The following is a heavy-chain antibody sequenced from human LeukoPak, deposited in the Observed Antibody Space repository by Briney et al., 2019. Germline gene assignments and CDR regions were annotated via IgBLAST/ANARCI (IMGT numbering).Heavy chain of an antibody. V-gene: IGHV3-7*01. D-gene: IGHD6-13*01. CDR1: GFTFSSYW. CDR2: IKKDGSEK. Sequence: GGSLRLSCAASGFTFSSYWMSWVRQAPGKGLEWVANIKKDGSEKYYVDSVKGRFTISRDNAKTSLYLQMNSLRAEDTAVYYCARDDTLAAAGSEGYYFDYWGQGTLVTVSS. CDR3: ARDDTLAAAGSEGYYFDY. J-gene: IGHJ4*02.